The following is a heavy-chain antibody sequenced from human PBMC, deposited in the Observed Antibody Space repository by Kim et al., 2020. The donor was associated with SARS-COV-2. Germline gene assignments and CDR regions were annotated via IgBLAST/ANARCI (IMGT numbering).Heavy chain of an antibody. Sequence: SETLSLTCTVSGGSISSYYWSWIRQPPGKGLEWIGYIYYSGSTNYNPSLKSRVTISVDTSKNPFSLKLSSLTAAATAVYYCARHMRGYYEIVTGYYYYY. D-gene: IGHD3-9*01. CDR2: IYYSGST. CDR3: ARHMRGYYEIVTGYYYYY. J-gene: IGHJ6*03. CDR1: GGSISSYY. V-gene: IGHV4-59*01.